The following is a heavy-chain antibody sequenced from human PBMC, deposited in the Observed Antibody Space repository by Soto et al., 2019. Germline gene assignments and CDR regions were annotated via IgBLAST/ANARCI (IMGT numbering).Heavy chain of an antibody. CDR3: AKEGPYDTRAFDI. D-gene: IGHD3-22*01. CDR1: GFTFSSYG. V-gene: IGHV3-30*18. CDR2: ISYDGSNK. J-gene: IGHJ3*02. Sequence: QVQLVESGGGVVQPGRSLRLSCAASGFTFSSYGMHWVRQAPGKGLEWVAVISYDGSNKYYADSVKGRFTISRDNSKNTLYLQINSLRAEDTAVYYCAKEGPYDTRAFDIWGQGTMVTVSS.